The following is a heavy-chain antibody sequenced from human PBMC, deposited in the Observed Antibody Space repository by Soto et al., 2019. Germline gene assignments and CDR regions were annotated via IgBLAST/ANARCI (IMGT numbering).Heavy chain of an antibody. D-gene: IGHD5-12*01. CDR1: GYTFFTYD. CDR3: ARHHGPTTSENWFDP. J-gene: IGHJ5*02. Sequence: ASVKVSCKASGYTFFTYDISWVRQAPGQGLEWMGWISTYSGDTKYAQKFQGRVTMTTDTSTTTAYLELRSLRSDDTAVYYCARHHGPTTSENWFDPWGQGTLVTVS. V-gene: IGHV1-18*01. CDR2: ISTYSGDT.